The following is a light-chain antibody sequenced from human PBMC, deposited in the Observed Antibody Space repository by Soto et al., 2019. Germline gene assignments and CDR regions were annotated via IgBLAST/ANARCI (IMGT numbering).Light chain of an antibody. CDR1: SSDIGAYNH. CDR3: ISYTVSRSYV. V-gene: IGLV2-14*01. J-gene: IGLJ1*01. CDR2: SVS. Sequence: QSVLTQPASVSGSPGQSITISCSGSSSDIGAYNHVAWFQQFPDKTPKLVIYSVSDRPSGVSYRFSGSKSGNTASLTISGLQADDEADYYCISYTVSRSYVFGTGTKLTVL.